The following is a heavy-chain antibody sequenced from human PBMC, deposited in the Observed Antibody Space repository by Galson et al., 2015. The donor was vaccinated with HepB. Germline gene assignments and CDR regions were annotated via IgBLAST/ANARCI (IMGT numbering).Heavy chain of an antibody. D-gene: IGHD6-6*01. CDR1: GFTFSSYA. J-gene: IGHJ5*01. CDR3: AKDLAEYSTSWFDY. Sequence: SLRLSCAVSGFTFSSYAMSWVRQAPGKGLEWVSGISNSGGSTYYADSVKGRFTISRDNSKNTLYLQMNSLRAEDTAMYYCAKDLAEYSTSWFDYWGQGTLVTVSS. CDR2: ISNSGGST. V-gene: IGHV3-23*01.